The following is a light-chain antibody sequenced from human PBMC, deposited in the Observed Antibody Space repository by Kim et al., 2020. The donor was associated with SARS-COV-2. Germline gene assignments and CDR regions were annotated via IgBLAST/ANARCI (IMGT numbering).Light chain of an antibody. CDR2: RNN. CDR1: SNDVGNQG. V-gene: IGLV10-54*01. CDR3: SAWDFSLGAWV. Sequence: RHTATLTCTGNSNDVGNQGAAWLQQHQGHPPKLLSYRNNNRPSGISERLSASRSGNTASLTIAGLQPEDEAVYSCSAWDFSLGAWVFGGGTQLTVL. J-gene: IGLJ3*02.